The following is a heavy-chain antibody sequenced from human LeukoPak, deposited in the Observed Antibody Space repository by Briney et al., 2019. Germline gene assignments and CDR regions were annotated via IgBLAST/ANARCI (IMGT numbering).Heavy chain of an antibody. J-gene: IGHJ4*02. CDR2: ISYDGSNK. D-gene: IGHD6-6*01. V-gene: IGHV3-30*18. Sequence: GGSLRLSCAASGFTFSSYGMHWVRQAPGKGLEWVAVISYDGSNKYYADSVKGRFTISRDNSKNSLYLQMNSLRTEDTALYYCAKDKKPSYSSSGYFDYWGQGTLVTVSS. CDR3: AKDKKPSYSSSGYFDY. CDR1: GFTFSSYG.